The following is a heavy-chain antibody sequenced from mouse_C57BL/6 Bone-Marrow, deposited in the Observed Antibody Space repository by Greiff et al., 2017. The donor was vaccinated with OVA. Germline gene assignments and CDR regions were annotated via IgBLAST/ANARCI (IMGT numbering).Heavy chain of an antibody. CDR3: ARETYWYFDV. V-gene: IGHV5-16*01. CDR2: INYDGSST. CDR1: GFTFSDYY. J-gene: IGHJ1*03. Sequence: LQQSEGGLVQPGSSMKLSCTASGFTFSDYYMAWVRQVPEKGLEWVANINYDGSSTYYLDSLKSRFIISRDNAKNILYLQMSSLKSEDTATYYCARETYWYFDVWGTGTTVTVSS.